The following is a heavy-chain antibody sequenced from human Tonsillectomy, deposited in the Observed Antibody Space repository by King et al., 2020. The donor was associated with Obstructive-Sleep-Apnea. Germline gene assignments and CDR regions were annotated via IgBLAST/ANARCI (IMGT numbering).Heavy chain of an antibody. V-gene: IGHV1-2*02. J-gene: IGHJ2*01. CDR2: INPNSGGT. CDR3: ARCRSFMGGPQWYFDL. CDR1: GYTFTGYY. Sequence: QLVQSGAEVKKPGASVKVSCKASGYTFTGYYMHWVRQAPGQGLEWMGWINPNSGGTNHAQKFQGRVTMTRDTAISTAYMELSRLRSDDTAVYYCARCRSFMGGPQWYFDLWGRGTLVTVSS. D-gene: IGHD2-2*01.